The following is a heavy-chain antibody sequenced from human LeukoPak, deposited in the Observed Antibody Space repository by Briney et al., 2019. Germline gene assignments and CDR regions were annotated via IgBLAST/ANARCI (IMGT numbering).Heavy chain of an antibody. V-gene: IGHV3-73*01. CDR2: IRSKANNYAA. J-gene: IGHJ6*02. CDR3: SASLKTYCSGGKCHSDYYYYGMDV. D-gene: IGHD2-15*01. Sequence: PGGSLRLSCVASGFTFSGSAIHWVRQASGKGLEWVGRIRSKANNYAAAHAASVEGRFTISRDDSRNTASLQINALKTEDSAVYYCSASLKTYCSGGKCHSDYYYYGMDVWGQGTTVTVSS. CDR1: GFTFSGSA.